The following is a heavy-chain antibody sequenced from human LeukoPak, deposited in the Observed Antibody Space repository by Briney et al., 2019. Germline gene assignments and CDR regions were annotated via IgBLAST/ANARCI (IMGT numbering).Heavy chain of an antibody. Sequence: ASVKVSCKSSADDFSSYLKTWVRQAPGQGLEWVGGIIPMLERTNHAQKFQGRVTMTADESTSTAYMELSGLTSEDTAVYYCARDRRTYYTGSGSYYKVGRLDFWGQGTLITVSS. CDR3: ARDRRTYYTGSGSYYKVGRLDF. CDR1: ADDFSSYL. CDR2: IIPMLERT. D-gene: IGHD3-10*01. V-gene: IGHV1-69*13. J-gene: IGHJ4*02.